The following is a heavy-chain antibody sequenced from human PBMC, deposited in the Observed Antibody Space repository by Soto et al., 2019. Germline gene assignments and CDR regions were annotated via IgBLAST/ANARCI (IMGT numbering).Heavy chain of an antibody. D-gene: IGHD1-1*01. V-gene: IGHV3-23*01. Sequence: GGSLRLSCAASGFTFSSYAMSWVRQAPGKGLEWVSAISGSGGSTYYADSVKGRFTISRDNSKNTLYLQMNSLRAEDTAVYYCAKSGYGRSKHWSFDLWGRGTLVTVSS. CDR1: GFTFSSYA. CDR3: AKSGYGRSKHWSFDL. CDR2: ISGSGGST. J-gene: IGHJ2*01.